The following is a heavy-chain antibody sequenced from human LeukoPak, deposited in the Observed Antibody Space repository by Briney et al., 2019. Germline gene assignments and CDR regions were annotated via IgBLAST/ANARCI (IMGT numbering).Heavy chain of an antibody. CDR3: ARGDGDFWSGHLLGFDP. CDR1: GYTFTSYG. J-gene: IGHJ5*02. Sequence: GASVKVSCKASGYTFTSYGISWVRQAPGQGLEWMGWISAYNGNTNYAQKLQGRVTMTTDTSTSTAYMELRSLRSDDTAVYYCARGDGDFWSGHLLGFDPWGQRTLVTVSS. D-gene: IGHD3-3*01. V-gene: IGHV1-18*01. CDR2: ISAYNGNT.